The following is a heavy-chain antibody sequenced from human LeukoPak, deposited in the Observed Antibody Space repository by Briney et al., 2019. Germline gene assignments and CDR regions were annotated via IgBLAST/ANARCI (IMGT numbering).Heavy chain of an antibody. J-gene: IGHJ5*02. CDR2: ISSSSSTI. V-gene: IGHV3-11*04. D-gene: IGHD3-22*01. CDR3: ARDGSYYYDSSGYAGIPNWFDP. CDR1: GFIFNEFY. Sequence: GGSLRLSCAASGFIFNEFYMSWIRQAPGKGLEWVSYISSSSSTIYYADSVKGRFTISRDNAKNSLYLQMNSLRAEDTAVYYCARDGSYYYDSSGYAGIPNWFDPWGQGTLVTVSS.